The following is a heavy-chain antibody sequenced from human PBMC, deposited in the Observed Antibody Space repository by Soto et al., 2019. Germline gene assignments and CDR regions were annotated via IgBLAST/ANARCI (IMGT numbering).Heavy chain of an antibody. CDR1: GYTFSTYY. Sequence: QVQLEQSGAEVKKPGASVKVSCKASGYTFSTYYMHWVRQAPGKGLEWMGIINPRGGSTSYAQKFRGRVTMTADPSTSTVYMELASLRYEDTAFYYCARDLPTSSRDSDYWGQGTLVTGSS. D-gene: IGHD3-10*01. J-gene: IGHJ4*02. CDR3: ARDLPTSSRDSDY. V-gene: IGHV1-46*01. CDR2: INPRGGST.